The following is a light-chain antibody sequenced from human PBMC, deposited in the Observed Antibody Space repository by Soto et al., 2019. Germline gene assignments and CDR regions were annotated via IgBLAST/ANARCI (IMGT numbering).Light chain of an antibody. CDR1: SSDVGDYNY. J-gene: IGLJ2*01. CDR2: EVS. Sequence: QSALTQPPSASGSPGQSVTISCTRTSSDVGDYNYVSWYQQHPGKAPKLMISEVSKRPSGVPERFSGSKSGNTASLTVSGLQAKDEADYYCSSYAGAYVVFGGGTKLTVL. V-gene: IGLV2-8*01. CDR3: SSYAGAYVV.